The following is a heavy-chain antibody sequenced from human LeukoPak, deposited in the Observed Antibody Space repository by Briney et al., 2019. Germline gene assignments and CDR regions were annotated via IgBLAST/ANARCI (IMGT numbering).Heavy chain of an antibody. V-gene: IGHV3-23*01. CDR1: GFTFSTYT. D-gene: IGHD7-27*01. J-gene: IGHJ4*02. CDR2: IGNNGGGI. Sequence: VQPGGSLRLSCAASGFTFSTYTMYWVRHPPGKRLEWVSIIGNNGGGIHYADSVTGRFTISRDNFKNALYLQMNSLRVEDTPVYYCAIDPNWGTHSWGQGVLVTVSS. CDR3: AIDPNWGTHS.